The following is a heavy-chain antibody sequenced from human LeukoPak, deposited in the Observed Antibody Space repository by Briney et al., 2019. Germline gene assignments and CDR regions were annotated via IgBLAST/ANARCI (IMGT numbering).Heavy chain of an antibody. V-gene: IGHV3-30*03. CDR3: VRDRGVVTDAFDI. CDR2: ISVDGSNE. J-gene: IGHJ3*02. D-gene: IGHD4-23*01. CDR1: GFTFSSYG. Sequence: GGSLRLSCAASGFTFSSYGMHWVRQAPGKGLEGVAVISVDGSNEYYADSVKGRFTISRDNSKNTLFLQLNSLRPEDTAMYYCVRDRGVVTDAFDIWGQGTMVTVSS.